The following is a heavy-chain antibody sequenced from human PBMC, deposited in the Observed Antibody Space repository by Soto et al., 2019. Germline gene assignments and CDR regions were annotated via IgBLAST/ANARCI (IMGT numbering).Heavy chain of an antibody. Sequence: QVQLVQSGAEAKKPGASVKVSCKVPENILTYFNIHWVRQAPAKGLEWMGGFDPEDDGTVYAQNLEDRVTVTEDSSTGTAYMDLPSLTSEDTAVYYCTALAIFDTTGYTFDSWGQGTLVTVSS. CDR2: FDPEDDGT. J-gene: IGHJ4*02. V-gene: IGHV1-24*01. D-gene: IGHD3-22*01. CDR3: TALAIFDTTGYTFDS. CDR1: ENILTYFN.